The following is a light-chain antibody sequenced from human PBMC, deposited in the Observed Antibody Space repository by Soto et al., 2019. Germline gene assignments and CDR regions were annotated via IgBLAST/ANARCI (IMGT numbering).Light chain of an antibody. J-gene: IGLJ1*01. CDR2: DVS. CDR1: SSDIGGYNF. Sequence: QSVLTQPASVSGSPGQSITISCTGTSSDIGGYNFVSWYQQHPGKAPKFMIYDVSIRPSGVSNRFSGSKSGNTASLTISGLQAEDEAEYYCSSNTRSSRYVFGTGTKVTVL. CDR3: SSNTRSSRYV. V-gene: IGLV2-14*01.